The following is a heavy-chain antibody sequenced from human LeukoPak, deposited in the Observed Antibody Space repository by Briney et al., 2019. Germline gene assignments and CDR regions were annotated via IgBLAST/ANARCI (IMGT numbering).Heavy chain of an antibody. V-gene: IGHV3-9*01. CDR2: ISWNSGNI. J-gene: IGHJ4*02. D-gene: IGHD1-14*01. CDR3: VRVPGL. CDR1: GFNFDDYG. Sequence: PGGSLRLSCVASGFNFDDYGMFWVRQTPGKGLEWVSGISWNSGNIGYADSVKGRFTVSRDNAKNSLFLQMNSLRAEDTAVYYCVRVPGLWGQGTLVTVSS.